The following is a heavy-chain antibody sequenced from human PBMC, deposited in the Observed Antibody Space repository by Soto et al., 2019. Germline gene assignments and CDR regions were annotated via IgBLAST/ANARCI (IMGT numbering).Heavy chain of an antibody. D-gene: IGHD2-15*01. CDR2: ISYDGSNK. CDR3: AKDMYPSEPHHCSGGSCYSTHAFDI. CDR1: GFTFSSYG. J-gene: IGHJ3*02. Sequence: GGSLRLSCAASGFTFSSYGMHWVRQAPGKGLEWVAVISYDGSNKYYADSVKGRFTISRDNSKNTLYLQMNSLRAEDTAVYYCAKDMYPSEPHHCSGGSCYSTHAFDIWGQGTMVTVSS. V-gene: IGHV3-30*18.